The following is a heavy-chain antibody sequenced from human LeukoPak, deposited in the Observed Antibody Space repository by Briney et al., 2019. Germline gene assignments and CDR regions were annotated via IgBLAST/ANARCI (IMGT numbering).Heavy chain of an antibody. Sequence: GGSLRLSCAASGFTFSSYAMHWVRQAPGKGLEWVAVISYDGSNKYYADSVKGRFTISIDNSKNTLYLQMNSLRAEDTAVYYCARDFPSSGWILCYFDYWGQGTLVTVSS. V-gene: IGHV3-30*04. CDR1: GFTFSSYA. CDR3: ARDFPSSGWILCYFDY. D-gene: IGHD6-19*01. CDR2: ISYDGSNK. J-gene: IGHJ4*02.